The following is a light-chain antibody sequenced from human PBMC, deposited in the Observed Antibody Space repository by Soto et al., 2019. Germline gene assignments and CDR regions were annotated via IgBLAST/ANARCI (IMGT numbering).Light chain of an antibody. J-gene: IGKJ2*02. Sequence: EIVLTQSPGTLSLSPGERATLSCRASQSVSSNFLAWYQQKPGQAPKLLISGASTRATGIPDRFSGSGSGTYFTLTISRLAPEDFALYSCQQYGSSPGTFRQGTKLEIK. CDR3: QQYGSSPGT. CDR2: GAS. V-gene: IGKV3-20*01. CDR1: QSVSSNF.